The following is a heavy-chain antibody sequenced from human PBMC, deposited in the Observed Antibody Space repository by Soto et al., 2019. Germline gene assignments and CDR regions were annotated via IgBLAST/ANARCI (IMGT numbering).Heavy chain of an antibody. Sequence: SVKVSWKASGGTFSSYAISWVRQAPGLGLEWMGGIIPIFGTANYAQKFQGRVTITADESTSTAYMELSSLRSEDTAVYYCARADLYDFWSGTIRRDYYYYYGMDVWGQGTTVTVSS. V-gene: IGHV1-69*13. D-gene: IGHD3-3*01. CDR1: GGTFSSYA. CDR2: IIPIFGTA. CDR3: ARADLYDFWSGTIRRDYYYYYGMDV. J-gene: IGHJ6*02.